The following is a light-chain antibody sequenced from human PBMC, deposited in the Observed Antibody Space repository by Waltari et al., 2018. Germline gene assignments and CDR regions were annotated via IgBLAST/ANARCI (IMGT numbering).Light chain of an antibody. J-gene: IGLJ2*01. CDR1: SGNIATNY. CDR2: EDN. V-gene: IGLV6-57*03. CDR3: QSFDSSHVV. Sequence: FMLTQPHSVSESPGKTVTISCTRSSGNIATNYGQWYQQRPGSAPTKVIYEDNQRPSGVPARFSGSIDSSSNSASLIISGLKAEDEADYYCQSFDSSHVVFGGGTKLTVL.